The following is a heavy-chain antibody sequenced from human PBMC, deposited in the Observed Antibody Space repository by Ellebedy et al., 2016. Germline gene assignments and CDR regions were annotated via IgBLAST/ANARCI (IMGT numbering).Heavy chain of an antibody. CDR2: FDPEDGET. CDR3: ATGSGDTAMVTGDYYYYMDV. D-gene: IGHD5-18*01. Sequence: ASVKVSCXVSGYTLTELSMHWVRQAPGKGLEWMGGFDPEDGETIYAQKFQGRVTMTEDTSTDTAYMELSSLRSEDTAVYYCATGSGDTAMVTGDYYYYMDVWGKGTTVTVSS. CDR1: GYTLTELS. J-gene: IGHJ6*03. V-gene: IGHV1-24*01.